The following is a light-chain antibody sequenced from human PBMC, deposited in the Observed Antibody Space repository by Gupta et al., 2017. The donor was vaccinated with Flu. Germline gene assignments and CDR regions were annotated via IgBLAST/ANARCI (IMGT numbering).Light chain of an antibody. CDR2: LGC. Sequence: DIVMTQSPVSLPVTPGESASISCRSSQSLLHSNGNIYLDWYLQKPGQSPQLLIYLGCSRASGVRDRFSGSGSDTXFTLKIXRVQAEDVGVYYCRQRLQTPYTFGXGTTLEIK. J-gene: IGKJ2*01. CDR3: RQRLQTPYT. V-gene: IGKV2-28*01. CDR1: QSLLHSNGNIY.